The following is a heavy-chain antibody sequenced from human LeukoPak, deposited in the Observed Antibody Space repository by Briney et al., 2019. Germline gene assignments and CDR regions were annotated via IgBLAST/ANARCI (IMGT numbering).Heavy chain of an antibody. Sequence: SETLSLTCNVSGGSIRGYYWSWIRQPPGKGLEWIGYIYSSGSTNYNPSLKSRVTMSVDTSKNQFSLKVSSVTAADTAVYYCARRYCSSTSCYLSWFDPWGQGTLVTVSS. V-gene: IGHV4-59*12. CDR3: ARRYCSSTSCYLSWFDP. CDR2: IYSSGST. CDR1: GGSIRGYY. J-gene: IGHJ5*02. D-gene: IGHD2-2*01.